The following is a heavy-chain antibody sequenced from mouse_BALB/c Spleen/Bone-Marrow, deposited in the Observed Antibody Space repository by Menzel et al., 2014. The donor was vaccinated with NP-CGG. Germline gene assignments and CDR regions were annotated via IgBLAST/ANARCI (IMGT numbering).Heavy chain of an antibody. D-gene: IGHD2-3*01. Sequence: QVQLKESGPELVKPGASVKISCKASGYAFSTSWMNWVKHRPGQGLEWIGRIYPGDGDTNYNGKFKGKATLTADKSSSTAFMQLSSLTSVDSAVYFCARSDGYRTMDYWGQGTSVTVS. V-gene: IGHV1-82*01. CDR3: ARSDGYRTMDY. CDR1: GYAFSTSW. J-gene: IGHJ4*01. CDR2: IYPGDGDT.